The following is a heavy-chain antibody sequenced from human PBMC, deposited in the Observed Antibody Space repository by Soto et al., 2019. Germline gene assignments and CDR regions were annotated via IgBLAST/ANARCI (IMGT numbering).Heavy chain of an antibody. J-gene: IGHJ6*02. CDR2: IRSKANSYAT. Sequence: GGSLRLSCAASGFTFSGSAMHWVRQASGKGLEWVGRIRSKANSYATAYAASVKGRFTISRDDSKNTAYLQMNSLKTEDTAVYYCTSRQWLGHYYYYYGMDVWGQGTTVTVS. V-gene: IGHV3-73*01. CDR1: GFTFSGSA. CDR3: TSRQWLGHYYYYYGMDV. D-gene: IGHD6-19*01.